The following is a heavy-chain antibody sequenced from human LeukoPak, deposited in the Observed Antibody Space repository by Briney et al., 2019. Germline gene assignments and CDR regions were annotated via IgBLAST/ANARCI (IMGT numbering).Heavy chain of an antibody. J-gene: IGHJ4*02. CDR2: ISSSGSTI. D-gene: IGHD5-18*01. V-gene: IGHV3-48*03. Sequence: PGGSLRLSCAASGFTFSSYEMNWVRQAPGKGLEWVSYISSSGSTIYYADSVKGRFTISRDNAKNSLYLQMNSLRAEDTAVYYCAGEHLGYSYGYVLDYWGQGTLVTVSS. CDR3: AGEHLGYSYGYVLDY. CDR1: GFTFSSYE.